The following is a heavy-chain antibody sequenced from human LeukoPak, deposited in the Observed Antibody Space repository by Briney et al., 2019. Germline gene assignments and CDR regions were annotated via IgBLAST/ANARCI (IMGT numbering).Heavy chain of an antibody. Sequence: SGGSPRLSCAASGFTFSDYWIHWVRQAPGKGLVWVSRINTDGSITNYADSVKGRFSISRDNAKNTLYLQMSSLRAEDTAVYYCARDRGPRTGFMVREAYDYWGQGTLVTVSS. V-gene: IGHV3-74*01. D-gene: IGHD3-10*01. CDR2: INTDGSIT. CDR1: GFTFSDYW. CDR3: ARDRGPRTGFMVREAYDY. J-gene: IGHJ4*02.